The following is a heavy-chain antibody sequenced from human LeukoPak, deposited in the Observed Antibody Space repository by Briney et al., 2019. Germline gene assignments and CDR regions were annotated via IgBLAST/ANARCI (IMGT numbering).Heavy chain of an antibody. Sequence: ASVKDSCKASGYTFTTYGISWVRQAPGQGLEWMGWSNSNNGDTNYAQKFQGRVTMTTDKSTSTAYMELRSLRPNDMAVYYCARVKDSSGYSGLFDYWGQGTLVTVSS. CDR3: ARVKDSSGYSGLFDY. J-gene: IGHJ4*02. V-gene: IGHV1-18*03. D-gene: IGHD3-22*01. CDR1: GYTFTTYG. CDR2: SNSNNGDT.